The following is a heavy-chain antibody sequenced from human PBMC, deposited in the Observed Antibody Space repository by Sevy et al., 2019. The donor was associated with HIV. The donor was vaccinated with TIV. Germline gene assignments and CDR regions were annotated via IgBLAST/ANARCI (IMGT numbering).Heavy chain of an antibody. CDR1: GYTFTSYG. V-gene: IGHV1-18*01. Sequence: ASVKASCKASGYTFTSYGISWVRRAPGQGLEWMGWISAYNGNTNYAQKLQGRVTMTTDTSTSTAYMELRSLRSDDTAVYYCARGSSGWTSHDAFDIWGQGTMVTVSS. J-gene: IGHJ3*02. D-gene: IGHD6-19*01. CDR3: ARGSSGWTSHDAFDI. CDR2: ISAYNGNT.